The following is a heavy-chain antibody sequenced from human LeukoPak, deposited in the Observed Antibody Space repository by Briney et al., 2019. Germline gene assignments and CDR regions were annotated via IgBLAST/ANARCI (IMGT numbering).Heavy chain of an antibody. CDR3: AKGVASSWTAFDI. CDR1: GFTFSSYA. CDR2: ISYGGSNK. J-gene: IGHJ3*02. D-gene: IGHD6-13*01. V-gene: IGHV3-30-3*01. Sequence: PGGSLRLSCAASGFTFSSYAMHWVRQAPGKGLEWVAVISYGGSNKYYADFVKGRFTISRDNSKNTLYLQMNSLRAEDTAVYYRAKGVASSWTAFDIWGQGTMVTVSS.